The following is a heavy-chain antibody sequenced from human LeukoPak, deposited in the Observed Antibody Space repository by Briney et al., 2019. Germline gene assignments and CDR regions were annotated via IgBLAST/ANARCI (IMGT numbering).Heavy chain of an antibody. V-gene: IGHV4-59*08. D-gene: IGHD2-15*01. CDR3: ARHGAAYAFDI. Sequence: SETLSLTCTVSGGSISNYYWSWIRQPPGKGLEWIGYISYTGSTNYNPSLKSRVTMSVDTSKNQFSLTLSSVTAADTAVYYCARHGAAYAFDIWGQGTMVTLSS. CDR2: ISYTGST. J-gene: IGHJ3*02. CDR1: GGSISNYY.